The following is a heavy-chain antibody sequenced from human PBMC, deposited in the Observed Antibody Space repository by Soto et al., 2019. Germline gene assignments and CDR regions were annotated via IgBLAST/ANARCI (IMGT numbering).Heavy chain of an antibody. CDR3: ARGQLGVNY. CDR1: GGSISSFCYS. D-gene: IGHD2-2*01. J-gene: IGHJ4*02. V-gene: IGHV4-30-2*01. Sequence: TLCLTCAVSGGSISSFCYSWSWIRQPPGKGLEWIGYIYHSGSTYYNPSLKSRVTISVDRSKNQFSLKLSSVTAADTAVYYCARGQLGVNYWGQGTLVTDSA. CDR2: IYHSGST.